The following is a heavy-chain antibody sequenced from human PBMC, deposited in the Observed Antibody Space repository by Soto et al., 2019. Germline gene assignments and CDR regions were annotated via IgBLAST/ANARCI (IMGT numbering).Heavy chain of an antibody. D-gene: IGHD3-3*01. J-gene: IGHJ6*02. V-gene: IGHV1-69*13. CDR2: IIPIFGTA. CDR1: GGTFSSYA. Sequence: SVKVSCKASGGTFSSYAISWVRQAPGQGLEWMGGIIPIFGTANYAQKFQGRVTITADESTSTAYMELSSLRSEDTAVYYCARDVGITIFGGPPSYYYGMDVWGQGTTVTVSS. CDR3: ARDVGITIFGGPPSYYYGMDV.